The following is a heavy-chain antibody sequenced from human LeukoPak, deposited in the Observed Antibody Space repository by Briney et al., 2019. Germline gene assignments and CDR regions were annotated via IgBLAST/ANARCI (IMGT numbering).Heavy chain of an antibody. D-gene: IGHD3-10*01. CDR3: AKTRGSGPFDY. CDR2: ISGSGGST. V-gene: IGHV3-23*01. Sequence: GGSLRLSCAASGFIFSSYGMSWVRQAPGKGLEWVSAISGSGGSTYYADSVKGRFTISRDNSKNTLYLQMNNLRAEDTAVYYCAKTRGSGPFDYWGQGTLVTVSS. CDR1: GFIFSSYG. J-gene: IGHJ4*02.